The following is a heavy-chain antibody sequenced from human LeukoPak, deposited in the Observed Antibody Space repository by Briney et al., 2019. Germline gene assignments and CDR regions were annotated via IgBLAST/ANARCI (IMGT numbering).Heavy chain of an antibody. D-gene: IGHD4-17*01. J-gene: IGHJ4*02. CDR3: ARYGDPFEF. CDR1: GFSLDDYA. V-gene: IGHV3-9*01. CDR2: ISWDSTDI. Sequence: PGGSLRLSCEVFGFSLDDYAMHWVRQAPGKGLEWVSGISWDSTDIAYADSVKGRFTISRDNAKNSLWLQMNSLRPEDTALYYCARYGDPFEFRGQGTLVTVSS.